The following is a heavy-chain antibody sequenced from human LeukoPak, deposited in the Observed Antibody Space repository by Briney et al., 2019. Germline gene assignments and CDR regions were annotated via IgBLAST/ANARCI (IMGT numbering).Heavy chain of an antibody. D-gene: IGHD3-9*01. CDR1: GFTFSSYA. J-gene: IGHJ5*02. CDR3: AKYNTGYYDILTGYLRGFDP. CDR2: ISGSGGST. V-gene: IGHV3-23*01. Sequence: GGSLTLTCAASGFTFSSYAMSWVRQAPGKGLEWVSAISGSGGSTYYADSVKGRFTISRDNSKNTLYLQMNSLRAEDTAVYYCAKYNTGYYDILTGYLRGFDPWGQGTLVTVSS.